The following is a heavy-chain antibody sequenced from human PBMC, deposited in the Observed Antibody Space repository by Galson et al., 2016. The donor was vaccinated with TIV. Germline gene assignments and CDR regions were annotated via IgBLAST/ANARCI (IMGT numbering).Heavy chain of an antibody. D-gene: IGHD4-17*01. CDR1: GYTFADYY. J-gene: IGHJ4*02. Sequence: SVKVSCKASGYTFADYYIHWVRQAPGQGLEWMGCINPDTSTTHYAQTFQGRFTLTRDTSISTPYMELSGLRSEDTAVYYCARGGDYGDYWGQGTLVTVSS. V-gene: IGHV1-2*02. CDR2: INPDTSTT. CDR3: ARGGDYGDY.